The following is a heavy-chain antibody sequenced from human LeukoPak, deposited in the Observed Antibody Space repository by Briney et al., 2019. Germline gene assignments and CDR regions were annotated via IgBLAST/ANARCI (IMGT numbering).Heavy chain of an antibody. J-gene: IGHJ4*02. CDR1: GFTFSGSA. D-gene: IGHD6-19*01. CDR3: TRHDEGLVRVGDY. CDR2: IRSKANSYAT. Sequence: GGSLRLSCAASGFTFSGSAMHWVRQASGKGLEWVGRIRSKANSYATAYAASVKGRFTISRDDSKNTAYLQMNSLKTEDTAVYYCTRHDEGLVRVGDYWGQGTLVTVSS. V-gene: IGHV3-73*01.